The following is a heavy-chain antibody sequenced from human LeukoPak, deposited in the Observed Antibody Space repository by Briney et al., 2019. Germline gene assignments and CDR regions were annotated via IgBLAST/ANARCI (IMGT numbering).Heavy chain of an antibody. Sequence: PSETLSLTCTVSGGSISNYYWNWIRQPPGKGLEWIGYLHYTGSTTYNPSLKSRVTISVDMSKNQFSLKLSSVTAADTAVYYCAGQGRPGFASGYWGQGTLVTVSS. D-gene: IGHD3-10*01. J-gene: IGHJ4*02. CDR2: LHYTGST. CDR1: GGSISNYY. V-gene: IGHV4-59*08. CDR3: AGQGRPGFASGY.